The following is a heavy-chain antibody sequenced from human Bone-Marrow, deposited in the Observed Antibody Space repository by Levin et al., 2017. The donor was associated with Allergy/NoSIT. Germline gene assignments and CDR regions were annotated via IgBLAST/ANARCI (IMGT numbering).Heavy chain of an antibody. D-gene: IGHD2-15*01. J-gene: IGHJ4*02. CDR3: ARRHCSGGSCYSDY. V-gene: IGHV3-11*01. Sequence: TTGGSLRLSCAASGFSFSDYYMSWIRQAPGKGLEWISYISSSDVTIFYADSVKGRFTISRDNANNALYLQMNSLRAEDTAVYYCARRHCSGGSCYSDYWGQGTLVTVSS. CDR2: ISSSDVTI. CDR1: GFSFSDYY.